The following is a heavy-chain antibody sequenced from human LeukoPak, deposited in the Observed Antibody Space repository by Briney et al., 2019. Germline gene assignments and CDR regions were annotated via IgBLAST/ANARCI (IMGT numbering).Heavy chain of an antibody. J-gene: IGHJ4*02. Sequence: NPSETLSLTCTVSGYSISSGYYWGWIRQPPGKGLEWIGSIYHSGSTYYNPSLKSRVTISVDTSKNQFSLKLSSVTAADTAVYYCARSTVFGVPDYWGQETLVTVSS. CDR2: IYHSGST. V-gene: IGHV4-38-2*02. CDR1: GYSISSGYY. D-gene: IGHD3-3*01. CDR3: ARSTVFGVPDY.